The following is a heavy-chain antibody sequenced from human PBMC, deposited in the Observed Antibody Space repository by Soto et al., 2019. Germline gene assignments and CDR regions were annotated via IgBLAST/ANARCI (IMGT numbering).Heavy chain of an antibody. J-gene: IGHJ3*02. V-gene: IGHV3-15*01. D-gene: IGHD5-12*01. CDR1: GFTFSNAW. Sequence: PGGSLRLSCAASGFTFSNAWMSWVRQAPEKGLEWVGRIKSKTDGGTTDYAAPVKGRFTISRDDSKNTLYLQMNSLKTEDTAVYYCYLPVYSGYAYGPNDAFDIWGQGTMVTVSS. CDR3: YLPVYSGYAYGPNDAFDI. CDR2: IKSKTDGGTT.